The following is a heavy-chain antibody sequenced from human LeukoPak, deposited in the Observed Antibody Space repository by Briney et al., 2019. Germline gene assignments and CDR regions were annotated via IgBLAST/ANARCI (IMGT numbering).Heavy chain of an antibody. J-gene: IGHJ3*02. D-gene: IGHD4-17*01. CDR1: GGSISSSNW. CDR3: ASRYYGDYGLNAFDI. Sequence: PSGTLSLTCAVSGGSISSSNWWSWVRQPPGKGLEWIGEIYHSGSTNYNPSLKSRVTISVDKSKNQFSLKLSSVTAADTAVYYCASRYYGDYGLNAFDIWGQGTMVTVSS. CDR2: IYHSGST. V-gene: IGHV4-4*02.